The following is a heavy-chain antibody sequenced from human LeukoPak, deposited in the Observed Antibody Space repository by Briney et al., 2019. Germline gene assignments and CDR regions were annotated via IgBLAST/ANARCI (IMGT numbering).Heavy chain of an antibody. V-gene: IGHV4-31*03. CDR3: ARDLGLRLRRFDY. CDR2: IYYSGST. CDR1: GGSISSGGYY. D-gene: IGHD5-12*01. Sequence: SETLSLTCTVSGGSISSGGYYWSWIRQHPGKGLEWIGYIYYSGSTYYNPSLKSRVTISVDTSKNQFSLELSSVTAADTAVYYCARDLGLRLRRFDYWGQGTLVTVSS. J-gene: IGHJ4*02.